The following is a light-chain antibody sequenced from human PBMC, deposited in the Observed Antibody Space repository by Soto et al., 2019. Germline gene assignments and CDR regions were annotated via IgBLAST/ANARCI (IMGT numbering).Light chain of an antibody. V-gene: IGKV1-5*03. Sequence: KMTQSPSTLSGYVGDRVTITCRASQTISSWLAWYQQKPGKAPKLLIYKASTLKSGVPSRFSGSGSGTEFTLTISSLQADDFATYYCQQYHTDWTFGQGTNVDIK. CDR2: KAS. J-gene: IGKJ1*01. CDR1: QTISSW. CDR3: QQYHTDWT.